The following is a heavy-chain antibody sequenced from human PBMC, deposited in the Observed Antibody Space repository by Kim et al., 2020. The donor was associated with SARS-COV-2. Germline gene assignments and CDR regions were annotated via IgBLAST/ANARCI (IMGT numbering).Heavy chain of an antibody. V-gene: IGHV3-33*01. Sequence: GGSLRLSCAASGFTFSSYGMHWVRQAPGKGLEWVAVIWYDGSNKYYADSVKGRFTISRDNSKNTLYLQMNSLRAEDTAVYYCARDKGWGGRWTIDYWGQGTLVTVSS. J-gene: IGHJ4*02. CDR3: ARDKGWGGRWTIDY. CDR2: IWYDGSNK. CDR1: GFTFSSYG. D-gene: IGHD2-21*01.